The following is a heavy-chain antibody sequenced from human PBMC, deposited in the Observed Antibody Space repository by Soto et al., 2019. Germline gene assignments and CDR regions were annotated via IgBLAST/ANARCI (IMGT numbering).Heavy chain of an antibody. D-gene: IGHD3-22*01. J-gene: IGHJ4*02. CDR1: GFTFSSYV. CDR2: ISYDGSNK. CDR3: AKDRYYYDSSGYPDY. Sequence: PGGSPRLSFSASGFTFSSYVMDGVRQAPGKGLEWVAVISYDGSNKYYADSVKGRFTISRDNSKNTLYLQMNSLRAEDTAVYYCAKDRYYYDSSGYPDYWGQGTLVTVSS. V-gene: IGHV3-30*18.